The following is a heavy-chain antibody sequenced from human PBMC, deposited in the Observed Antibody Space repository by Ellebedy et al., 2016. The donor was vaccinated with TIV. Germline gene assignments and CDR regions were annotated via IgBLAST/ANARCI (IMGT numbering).Heavy chain of an antibody. CDR1: GFTFSSYG. CDR3: ARDRVVVTAIYYYYGMDV. D-gene: IGHD2-21*02. Sequence: GGSLRLSXAASGFTFSSYGMHWVRQAPGKGLEWVAVIWYDGSNKYYADSVKGRFTISRDNSKNTLYLQMNSLRAEDTAVYYCARDRVVVTAIYYYYGMDVWGQGTTVTVSS. V-gene: IGHV3-33*01. CDR2: IWYDGSNK. J-gene: IGHJ6*02.